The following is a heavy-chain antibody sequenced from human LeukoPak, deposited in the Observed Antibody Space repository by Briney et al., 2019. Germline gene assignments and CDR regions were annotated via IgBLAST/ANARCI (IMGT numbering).Heavy chain of an antibody. Sequence: ASETLSLTCTVSGGSISSSSYYWGWIRQPPGKGLEWIGSIYYSGSTYYNPSLKSRVTISVDTSKNQFSLKLSSVTAADTAVYYCARAQHYYYYYMDVWGKGTTVTVSS. CDR1: GGSISSSSYY. CDR2: IYYSGST. CDR3: ARAQHYYYYYMDV. J-gene: IGHJ6*03. V-gene: IGHV4-39*07.